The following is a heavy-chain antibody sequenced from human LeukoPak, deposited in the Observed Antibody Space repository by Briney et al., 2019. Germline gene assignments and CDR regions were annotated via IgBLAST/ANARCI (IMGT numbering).Heavy chain of an antibody. Sequence: GEPLKISFQGSGFRFTSYWIGWVRPVPGKGLEGMGIIYPGDSDTRYSPSFQGQVTISPDKSISTAYLQWSSLKASDTAMYYCARLRYFRPRYYDSSGYFHALDYWGQGTLVTVSS. CDR1: GFRFTSYW. CDR3: ARLRYFRPRYYDSSGYFHALDY. D-gene: IGHD3-22*01. CDR2: IYPGDSDT. J-gene: IGHJ4*02. V-gene: IGHV5-51*01.